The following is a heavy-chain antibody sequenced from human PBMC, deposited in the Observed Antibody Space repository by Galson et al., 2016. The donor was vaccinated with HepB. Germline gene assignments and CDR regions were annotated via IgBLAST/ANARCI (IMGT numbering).Heavy chain of an antibody. V-gene: IGHV3-7*04. D-gene: IGHD5-18*01. CDR2: IKQDGSEK. CDR3: ARAQWILARRAAYFDY. Sequence: SLRLSCAASGLPFSNYWMNWVRQAPGKGLEWVANIKQDGSEKYYVDSVKGRFTISRDNDRTSMYLQMNSLRADDTAVYYCARAQWILARRAAYFDYWGQGILVTVSP. CDR1: GLPFSNYW. J-gene: IGHJ4*02.